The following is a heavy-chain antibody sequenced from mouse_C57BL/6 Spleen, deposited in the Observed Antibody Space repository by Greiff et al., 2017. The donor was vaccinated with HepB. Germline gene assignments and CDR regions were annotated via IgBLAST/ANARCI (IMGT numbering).Heavy chain of an antibody. V-gene: IGHV1-82*01. CDR3: ARYDYVYAMDY. Sequence: QLQQSGPELVKPGASVKISCKASGYAFSSSWMNWVKQRPGKGLEWIGRIYPGDGDTNYNGKFKGKATLTADKSSSTAYMQLSSLTSEDSAVYFCARYDYVYAMDYWGQGTSVTVSS. CDR1: GYAFSSSW. D-gene: IGHD2-4*01. CDR2: IYPGDGDT. J-gene: IGHJ4*01.